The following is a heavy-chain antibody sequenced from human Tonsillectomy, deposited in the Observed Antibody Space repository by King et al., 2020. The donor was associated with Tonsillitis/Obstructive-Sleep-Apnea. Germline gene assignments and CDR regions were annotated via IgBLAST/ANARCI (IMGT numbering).Heavy chain of an antibody. Sequence: QLQESGPGLVKPSETLSLTCTGSGASISSYYWIWIRQPPGKGLEWIGYIYFTGSTKYNPSPHSRFSISVDTAKYQFSLKLSSVTAADTAVYYCARGHYDFWNGFPNWFDPWGQGTLVTVSS. CDR1: GASISSYY. J-gene: IGHJ5*02. D-gene: IGHD3-3*01. CDR3: ARGHYDFWNGFPNWFDP. CDR2: IYFTGST. V-gene: IGHV4-59*01.